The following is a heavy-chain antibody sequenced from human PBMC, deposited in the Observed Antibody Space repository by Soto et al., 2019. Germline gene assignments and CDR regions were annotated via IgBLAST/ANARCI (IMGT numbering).Heavy chain of an antibody. CDR3: SRSSNSAVADSFGF. Sequence: QVQVVESGGGVVQPGRSLRLSCAASGFTFSRYAIHWVRQASGKGLEWGAVISREGSNKYYVASVKGRFTSSRDNSKNTLYLQMNSLRDEDTAVYYCSRSSNSAVADSFGFWGQGTLVTVSS. D-gene: IGHD1-26*01. CDR2: ISREGSNK. CDR1: GFTFSRYA. V-gene: IGHV3-30*04. J-gene: IGHJ4*02.